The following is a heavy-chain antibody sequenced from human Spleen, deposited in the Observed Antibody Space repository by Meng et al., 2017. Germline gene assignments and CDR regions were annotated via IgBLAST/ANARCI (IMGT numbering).Heavy chain of an antibody. CDR2: IIPILGTP. J-gene: IGHJ4*02. D-gene: IGHD6-13*01. CDR3: ARDEDISAAGKLFGDY. V-gene: IGHV1-69*06. Sequence: SVKVSCKASGGTFSSYIVSWVRQAPGQGLEWMGGIIPILGTPNYAQRFQGRVTMTGDTSISTAYMEMSGLRSDDTAMYYCARDEDISAAGKLFGDYWGQGTLVTVSS. CDR1: GGTFSSYI.